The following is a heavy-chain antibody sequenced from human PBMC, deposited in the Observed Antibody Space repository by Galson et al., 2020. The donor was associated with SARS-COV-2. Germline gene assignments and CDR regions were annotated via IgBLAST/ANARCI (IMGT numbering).Heavy chain of an antibody. J-gene: IGHJ6*02. D-gene: IGHD6-19*01. CDR3: ATAVAVAGKFDDYYYYYGMDV. CDR1: GYTITELS. Sequence: ASVKVSCKVSGYTITELSMHWVRQAPGKGLEWMGGFDPEDGETIYAQKFQGRVTMTEDTSTDTAYMELSSLRSEDTAVYYCATAVAVAGKFDDYYYYYGMDVWGQGTTVTVSS. V-gene: IGHV1-24*01. CDR2: FDPEDGET.